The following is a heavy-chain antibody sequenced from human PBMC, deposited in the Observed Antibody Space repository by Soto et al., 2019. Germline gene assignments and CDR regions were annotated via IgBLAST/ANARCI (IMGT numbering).Heavy chain of an antibody. CDR3: VQDWLSEPYGKFDN. CDR1: GFGFGEDA. Sequence: PGGTLRLSCAASGFGFGEDAMHWVRQAPGKGLAWVSGISWSGDMIRYADSVKGRFTISRDNGNNSLYLQMNSLITEDTAFYYFVQDWLSEPYGKFDNWGQGALVTVSS. V-gene: IGHV3-9*01. CDR2: ISWSGDMI. D-gene: IGHD3-10*01. J-gene: IGHJ5*02.